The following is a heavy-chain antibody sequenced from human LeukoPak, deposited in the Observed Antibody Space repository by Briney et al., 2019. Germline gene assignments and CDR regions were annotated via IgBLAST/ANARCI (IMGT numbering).Heavy chain of an antibody. D-gene: IGHD2-2*01. V-gene: IGHV3-9*01. CDR3: AKDRRYCSSTSCPAEYFQH. CDR1: GFNFDEYA. J-gene: IGHJ1*01. CDR2: ISWTGDRT. Sequence: GGSLRLSCTASGFNFDEYAMYWVRQVPGKGLEWVAGISWTGDRTTYADSVKGRFTISRDNSKNTVYLQMNSLRAEDTAVYYCAKDRRYCSSTSCPAEYFQHWGQGTLVTVSS.